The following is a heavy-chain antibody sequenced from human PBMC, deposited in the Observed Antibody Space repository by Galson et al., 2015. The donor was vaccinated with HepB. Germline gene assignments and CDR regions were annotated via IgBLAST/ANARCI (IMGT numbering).Heavy chain of an antibody. J-gene: IGHJ3*02. Sequence: SLRLSCAASGFTFSHYGMHWVRQAPGKGLEWVAIISYDGSNKYYADSVKGRFTISRDNSKTTLYLQVNSLRAEDTAVFYCARDSSGYDAFDIWGQGTKVTVSS. D-gene: IGHD3-22*01. V-gene: IGHV3-33*05. CDR3: ARDSSGYDAFDI. CDR1: GFTFSHYG. CDR2: ISYDGSNK.